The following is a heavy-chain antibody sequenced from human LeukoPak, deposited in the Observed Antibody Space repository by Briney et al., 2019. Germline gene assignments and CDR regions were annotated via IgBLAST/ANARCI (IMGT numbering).Heavy chain of an antibody. Sequence: ALVKVSCKASGYTFTSYDINWVRQATGQGLEWMGWMNPNSGNTGYAQKFQGRVTMTRNTSISTAYMELSSLRSEDTAVYYCARVRIAAAGRNWFDPWGQGTLVTVSS. CDR2: MNPNSGNT. J-gene: IGHJ5*02. D-gene: IGHD6-13*01. CDR3: ARVRIAAAGRNWFDP. V-gene: IGHV1-8*01. CDR1: GYTFTSYD.